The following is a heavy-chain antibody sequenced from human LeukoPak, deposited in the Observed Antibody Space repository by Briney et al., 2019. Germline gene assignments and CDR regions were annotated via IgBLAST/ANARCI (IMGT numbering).Heavy chain of an antibody. CDR1: GFTFSSYW. CDR2: INPGGGST. J-gene: IGHJ4*02. Sequence: GGSLRLSCAASGFTFSSYWMHWVRQVPGKGLVWVSRINPGGGSTAYADSVKGRFTISRDNAKNTLYLQMDSLRAEDTAIYYCAGSNQADDYWGQGTLVTVSS. D-gene: IGHD1-14*01. CDR3: AGSNQADDY. V-gene: IGHV3-74*01.